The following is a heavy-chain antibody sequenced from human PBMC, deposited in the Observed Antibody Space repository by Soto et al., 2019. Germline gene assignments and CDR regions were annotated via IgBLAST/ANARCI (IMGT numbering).Heavy chain of an antibody. CDR1: GFTFSSYS. J-gene: IGHJ4*02. V-gene: IGHV3-21*01. D-gene: IGHD3-22*01. CDR2: ISSSGSYI. Sequence: PGGSLRLCCAASGFTFSSYSMNWVRQAPGKGLEWVSSISSSGSYIYYADSVKGRFTLSRDNAKNSLYLQMNSLRAEDTAVYYCARDGSYDSSGYYFDYWGQGTLVTVS. CDR3: ARDGSYDSSGYYFDY.